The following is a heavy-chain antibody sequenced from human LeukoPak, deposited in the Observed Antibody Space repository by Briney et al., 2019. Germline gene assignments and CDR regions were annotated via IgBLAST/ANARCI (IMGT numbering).Heavy chain of an antibody. CDR1: GARLTNPTYF. CDR2: IFASGTA. D-gene: IGHD2-15*01. J-gene: IGHJ4*02. Sequence: SETLSLICSVSGARLTNPTYFQWSWFRLPPGKGLEFIGKIFASGTAALTPSLKSRVTMSLDTSKNEFSLRLTSVTAEDSAVYYCARFKSGGFYYFDSWGQGTLVTVSS. V-gene: IGHV4-61*01. CDR3: ARFKSGGFYYFDS.